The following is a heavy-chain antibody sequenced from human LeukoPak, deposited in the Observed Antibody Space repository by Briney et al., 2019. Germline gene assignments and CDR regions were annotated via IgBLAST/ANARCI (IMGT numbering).Heavy chain of an antibody. V-gene: IGHV4-39*01. CDR3: ARSYCSSTSCYAGGYFQH. Sequence: PSETLFLTSTGYVASTSSSIYYWGWIRQPPGKGLERIGNIYYSGSTYYNPSLKNRVTISVDTSKNQFSLKLSSVTTAETAVYYCARSYCSSTSCYAGGYFQHWGQGTLVIVSS. CDR1: VASTSSSIYY. D-gene: IGHD2-2*01. J-gene: IGHJ1*01. CDR2: IYYSGST.